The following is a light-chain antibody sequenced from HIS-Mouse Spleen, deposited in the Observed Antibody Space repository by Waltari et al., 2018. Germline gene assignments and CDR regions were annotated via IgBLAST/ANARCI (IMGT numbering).Light chain of an antibody. CDR3: CSYAGSSTWV. Sequence: QSVLTQPPSVSGAPGQRVTISCTGTSSDVGSYNLVSWYQQHPGKAPKPMIYGVTKRPSGVSNRFSRSKSGNTASLTISGLQAEDEADYYCCSYAGSSTWVFGGGTKLTVL. CDR1: SSDVGSYNL. CDR2: GVT. V-gene: IGLV2-23*02. J-gene: IGLJ3*02.